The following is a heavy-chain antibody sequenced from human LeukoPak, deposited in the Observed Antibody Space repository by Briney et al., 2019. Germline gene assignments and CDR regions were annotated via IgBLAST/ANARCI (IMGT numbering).Heavy chain of an antibody. J-gene: IGHJ3*02. CDR1: GGTFSSYA. Sequence: SVKVSCRASGGTFSSYAISWVRQAPGQGLEWMGRIIPILGIANYAQKFQGRVTITADKSTSTAYMELSSLRSEDTAVYYCARPAEYCSGGSCYDPFDIWGQGTMVTVSS. V-gene: IGHV1-69*04. CDR2: IIPILGIA. CDR3: ARPAEYCSGGSCYDPFDI. D-gene: IGHD2-15*01.